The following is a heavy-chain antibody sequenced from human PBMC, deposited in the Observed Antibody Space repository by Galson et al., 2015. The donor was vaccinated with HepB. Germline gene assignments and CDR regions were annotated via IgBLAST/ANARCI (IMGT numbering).Heavy chain of an antibody. Sequence: SLRLSCADSGFTFNNHWMHWVRQAPGKGLVWVSRINSDGSSTSYADSVKGRFTISRDNAKNTLYLQMNSLRVEDTAVYYCARAFGESRRYLDYWDQGTLVTVSS. J-gene: IGHJ4*02. D-gene: IGHD3-10*01. CDR1: GFTFNNHW. CDR3: ARAFGESRRYLDY. V-gene: IGHV3-74*01. CDR2: INSDGSST.